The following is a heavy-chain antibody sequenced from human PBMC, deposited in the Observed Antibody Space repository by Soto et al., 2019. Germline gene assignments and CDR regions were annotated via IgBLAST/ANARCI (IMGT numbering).Heavy chain of an antibody. CDR1: GFTFSSYS. D-gene: IGHD3-9*01. Sequence: GGSLRLSCAASGFTFSSYSMNWVRQAPGKGLEWVSSISSSSSYIYYADSVKGRFTISRDNAKNSLYLQMNSLRAEDTAVYYCARGITYYDILTGYHLDDWGQGTLVTVSS. J-gene: IGHJ4*02. CDR3: ARGITYYDILTGYHLDD. CDR2: ISSSSSYI. V-gene: IGHV3-21*01.